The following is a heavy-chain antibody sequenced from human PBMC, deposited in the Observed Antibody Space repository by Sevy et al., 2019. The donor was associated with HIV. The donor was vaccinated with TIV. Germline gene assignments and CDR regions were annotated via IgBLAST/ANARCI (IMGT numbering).Heavy chain of an antibody. Sequence: GGSLRLSCAASGISFNNYGMHWVRRAPGKGLEWLAVISYDGTNQYYADSVKGRFTISRDDSKNPLYLQMNSLRVEDAAVDSFWQVGVSNGSLLMYCAMHVWGQVTTVTVSS. CDR3: WQVGVSNGSLLMYCAMHV. CDR1: GISFNNYG. D-gene: IGHD2-8*02. V-gene: IGHV3-30*18. CDR2: ISYDGTNQ. J-gene: IGHJ6*02.